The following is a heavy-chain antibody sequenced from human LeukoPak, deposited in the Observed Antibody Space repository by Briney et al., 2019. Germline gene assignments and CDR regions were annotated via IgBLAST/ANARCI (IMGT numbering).Heavy chain of an antibody. J-gene: IGHJ4*02. CDR2: IIPIFGTA. CDR3: AREGGDYYDSSGYYDY. D-gene: IGHD3-22*01. Sequence: ASVKVSCKASGGTFSSYAISWVRQAPGQGLEWMGGIIPIFGTANYAQKFQGRVTITADESTSTAYMELSSLRSEDTAVYYCAREGGDYYDSSGYYDYWGQGTLVTVSS. V-gene: IGHV1-69*13. CDR1: GGTFSSYA.